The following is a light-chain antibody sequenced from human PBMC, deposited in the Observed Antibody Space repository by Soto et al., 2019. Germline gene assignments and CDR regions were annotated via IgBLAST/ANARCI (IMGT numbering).Light chain of an antibody. J-gene: IGKJ2*01. Sequence: EMVLTQSPATLSLSPGERATRSCRASQSVSGSLAWYQQKPGQAPRLLIYDASNRATGIPARFSGSGSGTDFTLTISSLEPEDFALYYCQQRSNWVYTFGQGTKLEIK. CDR1: QSVSGS. V-gene: IGKV3-11*01. CDR3: QQRSNWVYT. CDR2: DAS.